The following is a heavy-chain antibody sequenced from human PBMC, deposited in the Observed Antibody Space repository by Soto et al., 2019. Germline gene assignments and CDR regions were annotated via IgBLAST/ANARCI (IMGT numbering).Heavy chain of an antibody. V-gene: IGHV3-7*01. J-gene: IGHJ4*02. Sequence: EVQLVESGGGLVQPGGSLRLSCAASGFTFSSYGMSWVRQAPGKGLEWVANIKQDGSEKYYVGSVKGRFTISRDNAKNSLYLEMNSLRAEDTAVYYCARTNSGSYFERDYWGQGTLVTVSS. CDR3: ARTNSGSYFERDY. CDR2: IKQDGSEK. D-gene: IGHD1-26*01. CDR1: GFTFSSYG.